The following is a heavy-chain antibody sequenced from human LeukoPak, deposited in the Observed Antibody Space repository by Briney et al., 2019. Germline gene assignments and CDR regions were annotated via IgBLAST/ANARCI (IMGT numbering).Heavy chain of an antibody. J-gene: IGHJ6*02. CDR1: GYTFNNYD. D-gene: IGHD5-24*01. CDR2: MNPNSGNT. Sequence: GASVKVSCKASGYTFNNYDINWVRQAPGRGLEWMGWMNPNSGNTGYAQKFQGRFTLTRETFISTAYMELSSLRSDDTAVYYCVRAMAPLDTFNYQYAMDVWGQGTMVTVSS. CDR3: VRAMAPLDTFNYQYAMDV. V-gene: IGHV1-8*01.